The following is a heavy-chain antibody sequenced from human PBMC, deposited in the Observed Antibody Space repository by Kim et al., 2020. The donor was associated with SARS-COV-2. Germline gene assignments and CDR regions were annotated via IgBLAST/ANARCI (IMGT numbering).Heavy chain of an antibody. CDR1: GFTFSNAW. D-gene: IGHD5-12*01. CDR3: TTRWLRFQQDHYYYYYGMDV. V-gene: IGHV3-15*01. CDR2: IKSKTDGGTT. Sequence: GGSLRLSCAASGFTFSNAWMSWVRQAPGKGLEWVGRIKSKTDGGTTDYAAPVKGSFTISRDDSKNTLYLQMNSLKTEDTAVYYCTTRWLRFQQDHYYYYYGMDVWGQGTTVTVSS. J-gene: IGHJ6*02.